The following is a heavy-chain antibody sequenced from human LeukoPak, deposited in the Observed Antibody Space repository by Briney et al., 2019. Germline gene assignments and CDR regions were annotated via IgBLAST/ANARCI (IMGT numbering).Heavy chain of an antibody. D-gene: IGHD3-22*01. Sequence: GGSLRLSCAASGFTFSSYAMSWVRQAPGKGLEWVSAISGSGGSTYYADSVKGQFTISRDNSKNTLYLQMNSLRAEDTAVYYCAKLGTGKWMIVVVTFDYWGQGTLVTVSS. CDR1: GFTFSSYA. CDR3: AKLGTGKWMIVVVTFDY. J-gene: IGHJ4*02. V-gene: IGHV3-23*01. CDR2: ISGSGGST.